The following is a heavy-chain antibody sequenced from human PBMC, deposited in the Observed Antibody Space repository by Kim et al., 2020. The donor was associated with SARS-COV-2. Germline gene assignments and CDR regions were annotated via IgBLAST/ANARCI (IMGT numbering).Heavy chain of an antibody. D-gene: IGHD3-16*01. CDR3: ARHPDEGAYYYGMDV. CDR1: GGSISSYY. J-gene: IGHJ6*02. CDR2: IYYSGST. Sequence: SETLSHTCTVSGGSISSYYWSWIRQPPGKGLEWIGYIYYSGSTNYNPSLKSRVTISVDTSKNQFSLKLSSVTAADTAVYYCARHPDEGAYYYGMDVWGQGTTVTVSS. V-gene: IGHV4-59*08.